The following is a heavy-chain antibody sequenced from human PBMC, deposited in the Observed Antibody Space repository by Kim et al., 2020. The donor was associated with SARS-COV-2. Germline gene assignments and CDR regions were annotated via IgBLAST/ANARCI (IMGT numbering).Heavy chain of an antibody. CDR1: GGSISSSSYY. J-gene: IGHJ4*02. V-gene: IGHV4-39*01. CDR2: IYYSGST. D-gene: IGHD2-2*02. CDR3: ARHDDRYVGEGYCSSTSCYRAPFDY. Sequence: SQTLSLTCTVSGGSISSSSYYWGWIRQPPGKGLEWIGSIYYSGSTYYNPSLKSRVTISVDTSKNQFSLKLSSVTAADTAVYYCARHDDRYVGEGYCSSTSCYRAPFDYWGQGTLVTVSS.